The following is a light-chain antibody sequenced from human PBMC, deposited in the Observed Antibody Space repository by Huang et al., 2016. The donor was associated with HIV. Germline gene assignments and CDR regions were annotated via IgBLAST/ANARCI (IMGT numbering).Light chain of an antibody. J-gene: IGKJ4*01. Sequence: SPSYLSASVGDRVTITCRASQDIRSNLAWFQQTPGKAPKSLIYDASTLQSGVPSKFSGNGYGTDFTLTISSLQPEDIATYYCQQPNTFPLTFGGGTKVEI. CDR1: QDIRSN. CDR2: DAS. CDR3: QQPNTFPLT. V-gene: IGKV1-16*02.